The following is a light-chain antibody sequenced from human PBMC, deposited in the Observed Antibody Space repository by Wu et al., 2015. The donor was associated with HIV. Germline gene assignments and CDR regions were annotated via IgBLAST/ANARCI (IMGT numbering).Light chain of an antibody. Sequence: EIVLTQSPGTLSLSPGDRATVSCRASQSVNNNYLAWYQRKPGQAPRLLIYGASSRATGIPDRFSGSGSGTDFTLTISRLEPEDFAVYSCHQYGRTPRTFGQGTKVEIK. CDR3: HQYGRTPRT. V-gene: IGKV3-20*01. CDR1: QSVNNNY. CDR2: GAS. J-gene: IGKJ1*01.